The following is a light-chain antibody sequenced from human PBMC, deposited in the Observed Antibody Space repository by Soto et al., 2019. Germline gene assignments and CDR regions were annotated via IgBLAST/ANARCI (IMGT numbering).Light chain of an antibody. CDR1: SSDIGGYNY. Sequence: QSALTQPRSVSGSPGQSVTFSCTGTSSDIGGYNYVSWYQLHPGTAPKLMIYDVTKRPSGVPDRFSGSKSGNTASLTISGLQAEDEADYYCCSYAGNLDVIFGGGTKVTVL. CDR3: CSYAGNLDVI. J-gene: IGLJ2*01. CDR2: DVT. V-gene: IGLV2-11*01.